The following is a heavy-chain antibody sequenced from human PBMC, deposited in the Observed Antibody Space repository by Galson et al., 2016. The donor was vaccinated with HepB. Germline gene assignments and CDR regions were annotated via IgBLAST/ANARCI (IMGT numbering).Heavy chain of an antibody. Sequence: SLRLSCATTTFAFSRTWMTWVRQAPGKGLEWVANINHDGSEIHYVDSVKGRFPFSRDNAKNSLYLQMNSLRAEDAALYYCVADLSGREDFWGQGTLVTVSS. V-gene: IGHV3-7*01. J-gene: IGHJ1*01. D-gene: IGHD5-12*01. CDR3: VADLSGREDF. CDR1: TFAFSRTW. CDR2: INHDGSEI.